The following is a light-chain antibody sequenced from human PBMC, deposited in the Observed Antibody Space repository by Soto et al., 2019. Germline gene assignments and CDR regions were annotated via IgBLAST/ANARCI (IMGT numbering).Light chain of an antibody. V-gene: IGKV3-15*01. CDR2: GAS. J-gene: IGKJ1*01. Sequence: EIVMTQSPATLSVSPGERATLSCRARQSVSTDLAWYQQKPGQAPRLLIYGASTRATGIPARFSGSGSGTEFTLTISSLQSEDFAFYFCQQYNDWPGTFGQGTKVEIK. CDR3: QQYNDWPGT. CDR1: QSVSTD.